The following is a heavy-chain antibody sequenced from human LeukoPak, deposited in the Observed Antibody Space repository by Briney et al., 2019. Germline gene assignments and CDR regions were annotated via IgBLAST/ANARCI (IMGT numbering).Heavy chain of an antibody. D-gene: IGHD1-1*01. V-gene: IGHV4-39*07. CDR3: ARSVRYFGQIDY. CDR1: GGSISSSSYY. J-gene: IGHJ4*02. Sequence: SETLSLTCTVSGGSISSSSYYWGWIRQPPGKGLEWIGSIYYSGSTYYNPSLKSRVAISVDTSQNQFSLKLTSVTAADTAVYYCARSVRYFGQIDYWGQGTLVTVSS. CDR2: IYYSGST.